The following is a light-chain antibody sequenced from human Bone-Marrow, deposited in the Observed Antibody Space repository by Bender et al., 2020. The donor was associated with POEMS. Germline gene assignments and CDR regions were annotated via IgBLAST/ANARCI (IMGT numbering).Light chain of an antibody. CDR3: QVWDSGNVV. Sequence: YELTQPPSVSVSPGQTATITCSGEALPKNYAFWYQQKPGQAPVLVIHYDSDRPSGIPERFSASASGNTATLTISRVEVGDEADYYCQVWDSGNVVFGGGTKLTVL. J-gene: IGLJ3*02. CDR2: YDS. CDR1: ALPKNY. V-gene: IGLV3-21*02.